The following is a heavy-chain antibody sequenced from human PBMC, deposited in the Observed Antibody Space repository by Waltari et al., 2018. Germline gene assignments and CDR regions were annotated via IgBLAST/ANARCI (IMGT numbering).Heavy chain of an antibody. CDR1: GGSISSGSYY. CDR2: IYTSGST. V-gene: IGHV4-61*09. CDR3: ARERSGSYSGFDY. D-gene: IGHD1-26*01. Sequence: QVQLQESGTGLVKPSQTLSLTCTVSGGSISSGSYYWSWIRQPAGKGLEWIGYIYTSGSTNYNPSLKSRVTISVDTSKNQFSLKLSSVTAADTAVYYCARERSGSYSGFDYWGQGTLVTVSS. J-gene: IGHJ4*02.